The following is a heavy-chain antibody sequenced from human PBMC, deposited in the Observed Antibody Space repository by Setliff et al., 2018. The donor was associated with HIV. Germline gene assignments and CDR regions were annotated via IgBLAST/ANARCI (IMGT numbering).Heavy chain of an antibody. CDR3: ARARRDSYDRGRRNHYYIDV. CDR1: GGSITSHY. CDR2: VFYTGGT. V-gene: IGHV4-59*11. Sequence: SETLSLTCTISGGSITSHYWSWIRQPPGKGLEWIGYVFYTGGTNYRPSLRGRVTISVDTSKNHFSLKLSSVTAADTAVYYCARARRDSYDRGRRNHYYIDVWGKGTTVTSP. D-gene: IGHD3-22*01. J-gene: IGHJ6*03.